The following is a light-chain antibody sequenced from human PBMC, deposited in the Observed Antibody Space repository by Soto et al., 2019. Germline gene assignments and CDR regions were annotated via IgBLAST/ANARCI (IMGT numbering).Light chain of an antibody. CDR3: QQYGSSPIT. Sequence: EIVLTQSPGTLSLSPGERATLSCRASQSVSSSWLAWYQQKPGQAPRLLIYDASGRATGSPDRFSGSGSGTDFNLNISRLEPEDFSVYYCQQYGSSPITFGQGTRLEIK. V-gene: IGKV3-20*01. CDR1: QSVSSSW. CDR2: DAS. J-gene: IGKJ5*01.